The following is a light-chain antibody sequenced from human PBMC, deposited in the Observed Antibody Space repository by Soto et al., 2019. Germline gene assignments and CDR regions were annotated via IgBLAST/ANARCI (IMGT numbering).Light chain of an antibody. CDR3: LQFNSYPLT. J-gene: IGKJ4*01. CDR2: DAS. CDR1: QGISSA. V-gene: IGKV1-13*02. Sequence: GDRVTITCRASQGISSALPWYQQKPGKAPKLLIYDASSLESGVPSRFSGSGSGTDFTLTISSLQPEDFATYYCLQFNSYPLTFGGGTKVEIK.